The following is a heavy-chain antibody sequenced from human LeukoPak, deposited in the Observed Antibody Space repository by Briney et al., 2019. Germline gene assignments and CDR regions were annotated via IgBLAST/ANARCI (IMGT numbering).Heavy chain of an antibody. CDR1: GGSISSSSYY. V-gene: IGHV4-39*07. Sequence: PSETLSLTCTVSGGSISSSSYYWGWIRQPPGKGLEWIGSIYYSGSTYYNPSLKSRVTISVDTSKNQFSLKLSSVTAADTAVYYCASLYYGSGSYSNYYFDYWGQGTLVTVSS. CDR2: IYYSGST. D-gene: IGHD3-10*01. CDR3: ASLYYGSGSYSNYYFDY. J-gene: IGHJ4*02.